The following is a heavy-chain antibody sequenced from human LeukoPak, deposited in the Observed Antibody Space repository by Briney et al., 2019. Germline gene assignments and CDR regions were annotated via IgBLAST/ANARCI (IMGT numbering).Heavy chain of an antibody. CDR1: GFSVSNNY. D-gene: IGHD3-9*01. Sequence: GGSLRLSCVVSGFSVSNNYVSWVRQAPGKGLEWVSVIYSGNTIKYADSVKGRFTISRDNSKNTVYLQMSSLRAEDTALYYCATIGSGDYRDDSWGQGTLVTVSS. CDR2: IYSGNTI. CDR3: ATIGSGDYRDDS. V-gene: IGHV3-66*01. J-gene: IGHJ5*01.